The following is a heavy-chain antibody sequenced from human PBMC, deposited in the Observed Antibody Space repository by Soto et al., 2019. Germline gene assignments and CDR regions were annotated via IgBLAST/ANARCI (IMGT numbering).Heavy chain of an antibody. CDR3: ARRGSYYYYYGMEV. J-gene: IGHJ6*02. CDR2: IYHSGST. V-gene: IGHV4-4*02. Sequence: SETLSLTCAVSGGSISSSNWWSWVRQPPGKGLEWIGEIYHSGSTSYNPSLKSRVTISVDTSKNQFSLKLSSVTAADTAVYYCARRGSYYYYYGMEVWGQGTTVTVSS. D-gene: IGHD3-16*01. CDR1: GGSISSSNW.